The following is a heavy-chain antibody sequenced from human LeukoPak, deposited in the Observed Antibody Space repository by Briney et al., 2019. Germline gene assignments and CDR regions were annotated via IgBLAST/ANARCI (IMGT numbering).Heavy chain of an antibody. Sequence: GGSLRLSCAASGFTFSSYGMHWVRQAPGKGLVWVALIWFDGTYEYYADSVKGRFTISRDNSNKTLYLQMNSLRAEDTAVYYCAKERDYAEDMDVWGKGTTVTVSS. CDR2: IWFDGTYE. J-gene: IGHJ6*03. CDR1: GFTFSSYG. D-gene: IGHD4-17*01. CDR3: AKERDYAEDMDV. V-gene: IGHV3-33*06.